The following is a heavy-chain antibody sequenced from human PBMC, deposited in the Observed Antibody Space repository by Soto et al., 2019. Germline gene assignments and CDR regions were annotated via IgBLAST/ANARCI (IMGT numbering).Heavy chain of an antibody. Sequence: GGSLRPPFAASCINFSSFSLNWVPRSPGKGLGGCETFGITSRPLFYSDPVKARFTITRDNAKNSLYLQMKSLRAEDTAVYYCERLGMSATALDTSDIWGQGTMVTVSS. CDR1: CINFSSFS. CDR2: FGITSRPL. J-gene: IGHJ3*02. CDR3: ERLGMSATALDTSDI. D-gene: IGHD7-27*01. V-gene: IGHV3-21*01.